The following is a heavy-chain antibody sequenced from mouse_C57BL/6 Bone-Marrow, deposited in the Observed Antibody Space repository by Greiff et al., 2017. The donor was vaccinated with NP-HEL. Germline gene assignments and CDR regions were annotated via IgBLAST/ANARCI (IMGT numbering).Heavy chain of an antibody. V-gene: IGHV1-7*01. Sequence: QVQLQQSVAELAKDGDSVKLSCKASGYTFTSYWMHWVKQRPGQGLEWIGYINPSSGYTKYNQKFKDKATLTADKSSSTAYMQLSSLTYEDSAVYYCARYRASTGTRAMDYWGQGTSVTVSS. D-gene: IGHD4-1*02. J-gene: IGHJ4*01. CDR1: GYTFTSYW. CDR3: ARYRASTGTRAMDY. CDR2: INPSSGYT.